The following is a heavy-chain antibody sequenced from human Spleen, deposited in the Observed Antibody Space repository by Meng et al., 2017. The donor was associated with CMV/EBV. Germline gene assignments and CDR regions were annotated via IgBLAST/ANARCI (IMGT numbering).Heavy chain of an antibody. J-gene: IGHJ6*02. CDR1: GFTVDTSY. D-gene: IGHD2-2*01. V-gene: IGHV3-66*02. CDR2: IYSVGNT. CDR3: ARNLVLPAAIQYYYHNHGMDV. Sequence: GESLKISCAVSGFTVDTSYMSWVRQAPGKGLQWVSIIYSVGNTYYADSVKGRFTISRDNAKNTLTLQMNSLRVDDTAVYYCARNLVLPAAIQYYYHNHGMDVWGQGTTVTVSS.